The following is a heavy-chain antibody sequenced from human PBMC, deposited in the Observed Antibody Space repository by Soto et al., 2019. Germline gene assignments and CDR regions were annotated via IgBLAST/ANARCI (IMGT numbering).Heavy chain of an antibody. CDR3: AKDARAPNSGYGNFDY. V-gene: IGHV3-30*18. D-gene: IGHD5-12*01. J-gene: IGHJ4*02. Sequence: QVQLVDSGGGVVQPGRSLRLPCAASGFTFSNYGIHWVRQAPGKGLAWVAVISYDGTNKYYADSVKGRFTISRDNSKNTVYLQMNSLRAEDTAVYYCAKDARAPNSGYGNFDYWGQGTLVTVSS. CDR2: ISYDGTNK. CDR1: GFTFSNYG.